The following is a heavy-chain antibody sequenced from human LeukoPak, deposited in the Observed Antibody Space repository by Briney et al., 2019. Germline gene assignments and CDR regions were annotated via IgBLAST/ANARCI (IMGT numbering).Heavy chain of an antibody. CDR3: AKDNLDYLDY. CDR1: GFTFSDYY. J-gene: IGHJ4*02. V-gene: IGHV3-23*01. CDR2: ISGSGGST. Sequence: GGSLRLSCAASGFTFSDYYMSWIRQAPGKGLEWVSAISGSGGSTYYADSVKGRFTISRDNSKNTLYLQMNSLRAEDTAVYYCAKDNLDYLDYWGQGTLVTVSS. D-gene: IGHD1-14*01.